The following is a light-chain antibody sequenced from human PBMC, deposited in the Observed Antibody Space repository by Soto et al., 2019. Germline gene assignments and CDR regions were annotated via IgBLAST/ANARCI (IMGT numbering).Light chain of an antibody. CDR2: DVS. Sequence: EIVLTQSPGTLSLSPGERATLSCRASQSVGNNYLVWYQQKPGQPPRFLMDDVSTRATGIPDRFSGSGSGTDFTLAMSRLDPDDFAVYYCQQYGSSPLTGGGGTKVEIE. J-gene: IGKJ4*01. V-gene: IGKV3-20*01. CDR3: QQYGSSPLT. CDR1: QSVGNNY.